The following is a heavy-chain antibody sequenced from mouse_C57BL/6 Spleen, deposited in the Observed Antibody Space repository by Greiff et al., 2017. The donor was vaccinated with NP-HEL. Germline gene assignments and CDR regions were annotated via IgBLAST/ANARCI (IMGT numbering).Heavy chain of an antibody. J-gene: IGHJ1*03. CDR2: IDPEDGET. D-gene: IGHD1-1*01. V-gene: IGHV14-2*01. CDR1: GFNIKDYY. CDR3: AREATVVAPYWYFDV. Sequence: VQLKQSGAELVKPGASVKLSCTASGFNIKDYYMHWVKQRTEQGLEWIGRIDPEDGETKYAPKFQGKATITADTSSNTAYLQLSSLTSEDTAVYYCAREATVVAPYWYFDVWGTGTTVTVSS.